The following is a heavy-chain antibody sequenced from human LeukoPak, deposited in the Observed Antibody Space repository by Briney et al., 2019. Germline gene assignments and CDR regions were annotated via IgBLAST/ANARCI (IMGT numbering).Heavy chain of an antibody. V-gene: IGHV4-34*01. CDR2: INHSGST. D-gene: IGHD5-12*01. Sequence: SETLSLTCAVYGGSFSGYYWSWIRQPPGRGLEWIGEINHSGSTNYNPSLKSRVTISVDTSKNQFSLKLSSVTAADTAVYYCARSYSGYDFYYYYYMDVWGKGTTVTVSS. CDR1: GGSFSGYY. J-gene: IGHJ6*03. CDR3: ARSYSGYDFYYYYYMDV.